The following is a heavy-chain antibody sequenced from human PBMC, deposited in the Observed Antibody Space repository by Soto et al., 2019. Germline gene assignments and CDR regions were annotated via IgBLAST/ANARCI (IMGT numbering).Heavy chain of an antibody. V-gene: IGHV3-30*18. CDR3: AKDVLRFLEWLAFYGMDV. D-gene: IGHD3-3*01. CDR1: GFTFSSYG. CDR2: ISYDGSKQ. Sequence: GGSLRLSCAASGFTFSSYGMHWVRQAPGKGLEWVAVISYDGSKQYYADSVKGRFTISRDNSKNTLYLQMNSLRAEDTAVYYCAKDVLRFLEWLAFYGMDVWGQGTTVTVSS. J-gene: IGHJ6*02.